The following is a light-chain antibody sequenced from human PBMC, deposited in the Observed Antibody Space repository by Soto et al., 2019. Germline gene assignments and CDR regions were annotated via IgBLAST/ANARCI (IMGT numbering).Light chain of an antibody. CDR3: AAWDDSLSGWV. J-gene: IGLJ3*02. V-gene: IGLV1-47*01. CDR1: SSNIGSNF. CDR2: RNN. Sequence: QSVLTQPPSASGTPGQRVTISCSGSSSNIGSNFVYWYQQFPGTAPKLLIYRNNQRPSGVPDRFSGSKSGTSASLAISGLPSEDEADYYCAAWDDSLSGWVFGGGPKVTVL.